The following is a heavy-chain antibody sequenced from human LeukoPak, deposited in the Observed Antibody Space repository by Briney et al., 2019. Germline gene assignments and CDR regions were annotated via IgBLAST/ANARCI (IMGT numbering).Heavy chain of an antibody. CDR2: ISDTGNT. V-gene: IGHV3-23*01. CDR3: AKAPVTTCRGAFCYPFDY. Sequence: PGGSLRLSCAASGFTLSSYAMSWVRQAPGKGLEWVSAISDTGNTYHADSGKCRFTISRDSSKNTLFLQMNRLRPEDAAVYYCAKAPVTTCRGAFCYPFDYWGLGTLVTVSS. D-gene: IGHD2-15*01. J-gene: IGHJ4*02. CDR1: GFTLSSYA.